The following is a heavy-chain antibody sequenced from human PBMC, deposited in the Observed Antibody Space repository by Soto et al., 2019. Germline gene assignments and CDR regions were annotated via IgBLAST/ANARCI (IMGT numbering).Heavy chain of an antibody. Sequence: EVQLVESGGGLVKPGGSLRLSCAASGFTFSNAWMTWVRQAPGKGLEWVGRIKSKTDGGTTDYAAPVKGRFTISRDDSKNTLSLQMNSLKTEDTAVYYCITQLPYSYVKWGGQGTLVTVSS. CDR1: GFTFSNAW. D-gene: IGHD5-18*01. CDR3: ITQLPYSYVKW. J-gene: IGHJ4*02. CDR2: IKSKTDGGTT. V-gene: IGHV3-15*01.